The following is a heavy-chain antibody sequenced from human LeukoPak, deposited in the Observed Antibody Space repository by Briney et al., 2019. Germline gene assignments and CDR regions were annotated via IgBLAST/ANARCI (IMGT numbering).Heavy chain of an antibody. Sequence: PSETLSLTCTVSGGSISSYYWSWIRLPPGKGLEWIGYIYYSGSTNHNPSLKSRVTISVDTSKNQFSLKLSSVTAADTAVYYCARDTGDGYRGGFDYWGQGTLVTVSS. CDR2: IYYSGST. D-gene: IGHD5-24*01. J-gene: IGHJ4*02. V-gene: IGHV4-59*01. CDR3: ARDTGDGYRGGFDY. CDR1: GGSISSYY.